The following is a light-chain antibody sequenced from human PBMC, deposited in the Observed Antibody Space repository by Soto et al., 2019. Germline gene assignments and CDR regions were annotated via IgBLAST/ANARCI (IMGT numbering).Light chain of an antibody. CDR3: HQYASSRT. V-gene: IGKV3-20*01. CDR1: QSVSSRY. CDR2: AAS. Sequence: EIVLTQSPVTLSLSPGERATLSCRASQSVSSRYFAWYQQKPGQAPRLLIYAASSRAAGIPDRFSGSGSGTDFSLPIRRLEPEDFAVYYCHQYASSRTFGPGTKVE. J-gene: IGKJ1*01.